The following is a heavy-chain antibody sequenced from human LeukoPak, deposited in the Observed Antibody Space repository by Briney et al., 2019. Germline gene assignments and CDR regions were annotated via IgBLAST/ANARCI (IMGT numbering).Heavy chain of an antibody. V-gene: IGHV4-59*01. CDR3: ARHPIAAAGRLYYFDY. CDR2: IYYSGST. D-gene: IGHD6-13*01. Sequence: SETLSLTCTVSGGSISSYYWSWIRQPPGKGLEWIGYIYYSGSTNYNPSLKSRVTISVDTSKNQFSLKLSSVTAADTAVYYCARHPIAAAGRLYYFDYWGQGTLVIVSS. CDR1: GGSISSYY. J-gene: IGHJ4*02.